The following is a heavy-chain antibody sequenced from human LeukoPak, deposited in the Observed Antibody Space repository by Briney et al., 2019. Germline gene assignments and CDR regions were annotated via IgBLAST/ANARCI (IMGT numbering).Heavy chain of an antibody. CDR1: GGTFSTYT. CDR2: IIPILDMA. Sequence: GASVKVSCKASGGTFSTYTISWVRQAPGQGLEWMGGIIPILDMANYAQKFQDRVTITADKSTTTAYMELSSLSSEDTAVYFCTSLHDYGDNDRWGYWGQGTLVTVSS. D-gene: IGHD4-17*01. V-gene: IGHV1-69*10. CDR3: TSLHDYGDNDRWGY. J-gene: IGHJ4*02.